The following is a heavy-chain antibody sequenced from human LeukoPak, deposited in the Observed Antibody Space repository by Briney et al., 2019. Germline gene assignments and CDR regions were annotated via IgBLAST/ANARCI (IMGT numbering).Heavy chain of an antibody. D-gene: IGHD2-15*01. CDR1: GGSISSYY. J-gene: IGHJ4*02. CDR3: ARAPSSGGWYFDY. CDR2: IHYSGST. Sequence: PSETLSLTCTVSGGSISSYYWSWIRQPPGKGLECIGYIHYSGSTNYKPSLKSRVTISVDTSKNQLSLKLSSVTAADTAVYHCARAPSSGGWYFDYWGQGTLVTVSS. V-gene: IGHV4-59*01.